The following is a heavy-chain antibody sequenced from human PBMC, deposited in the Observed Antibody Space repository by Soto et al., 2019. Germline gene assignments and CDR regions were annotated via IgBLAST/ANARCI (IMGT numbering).Heavy chain of an antibody. CDR1: GGSISSAAYY. J-gene: IGHJ4*02. V-gene: IGHV4-31*03. CDR2: ISHNGST. CDR3: AREYTDGSNVVDC. Sequence: QVQLQESGPGLVKPSQTLSLTCTVSGGSISSAAYYWSWIRQHPGKGLEWIGYISHNGSTYYNPSLKSRVIISLDTSKNQFSLSLTSVTAADTAVYSCAREYTDGSNVVDCWGQGDLVTFSS. D-gene: IGHD2-2*02.